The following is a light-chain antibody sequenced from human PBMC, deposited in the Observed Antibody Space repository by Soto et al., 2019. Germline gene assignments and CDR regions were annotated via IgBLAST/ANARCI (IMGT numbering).Light chain of an antibody. Sequence: EIQMTQCTSTLSASVGDRVTITGRASQSISSWLAWYQQKPGKAPKLLIYDASSLESGVPSRFSGSGSGTEFTLTISSLQPDDFATYYCQQYNSYWTFGQGTKVDI. V-gene: IGKV1-5*01. J-gene: IGKJ1*01. CDR2: DAS. CDR3: QQYNSYWT. CDR1: QSISSW.